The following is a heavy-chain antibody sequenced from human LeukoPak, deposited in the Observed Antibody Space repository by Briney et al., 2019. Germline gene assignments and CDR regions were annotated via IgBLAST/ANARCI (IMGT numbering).Heavy chain of an antibody. CDR3: ARLRMVRGVYSSFQH. Sequence: SETLSLTCTVSGGSISSSSYYWGWIRQPPGKGLEWIGSIYYSGSTYYNPSLKSRVTISVDTSKNQFSLKLSSVTAADTAVYYCARLRMVRGVYSSFQHWGQGTLVTVSS. J-gene: IGHJ1*01. CDR1: GGSISSSSYY. V-gene: IGHV4-39*07. CDR2: IYYSGST. D-gene: IGHD3-10*01.